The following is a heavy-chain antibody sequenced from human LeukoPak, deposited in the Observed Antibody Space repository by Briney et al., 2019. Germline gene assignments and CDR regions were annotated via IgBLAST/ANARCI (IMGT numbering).Heavy chain of an antibody. J-gene: IGHJ4*02. Sequence: SQTLSLTCAVYGGSFSGYYWSWIRQPPGKGLEWIGAINHSGSTNYNPSLRSRVTISVDTSRNQFTLTLSSGTAADTAVYYCARHVFEYGSGSYCNRWGQGTLVTVSS. CDR2: INHSGST. CDR3: ARHVFEYGSGSYCNR. CDR1: GGSFSGYY. D-gene: IGHD3-10*01. V-gene: IGHV4-34*01.